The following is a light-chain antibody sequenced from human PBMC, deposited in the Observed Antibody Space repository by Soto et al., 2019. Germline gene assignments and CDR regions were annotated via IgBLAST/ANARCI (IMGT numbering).Light chain of an antibody. Sequence: QSALTQPASVSGSPGLSIAISCTGTSRDVGGYNSVSWYQQQPGKVPKLMIYDVSNRPSGVSNRFSGSKSGNTASLTISGLQAEDEGAYYCGSYTTGGSYVFGTGTKVTVL. CDR2: DVS. J-gene: IGLJ1*01. V-gene: IGLV2-14*01. CDR3: GSYTTGGSYV. CDR1: SRDVGGYNS.